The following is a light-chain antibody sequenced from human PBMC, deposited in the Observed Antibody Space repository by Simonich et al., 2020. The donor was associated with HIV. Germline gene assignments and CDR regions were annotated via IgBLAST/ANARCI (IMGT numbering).Light chain of an antibody. J-gene: IGLJ3*02. Sequence: QSALTQPASVSGSPGQSITISCTGTGSDVGVYNYVSWYQQHPGKAPKLKIYEFSKRPSGVSNRFSGSKSGNTASLTISGLQAEDEADYYCSSYTSSSTLVFGGGTKLTVL. CDR3: SSYTSSSTLV. CDR1: GSDVGVYNY. V-gene: IGLV2-14*01. CDR2: EFS.